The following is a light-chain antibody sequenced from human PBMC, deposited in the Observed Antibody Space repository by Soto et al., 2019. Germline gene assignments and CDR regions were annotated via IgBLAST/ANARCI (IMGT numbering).Light chain of an antibody. V-gene: IGKV3-11*01. Sequence: EIVLTQSPATLSLSPGDRATLSCRASQSVSTSLAWYQQKPGQSPRLLIYDASSRATGIPARFSGSGSGTDFTLTISSLEPGDFAVYYCQQRSNWPPLLTFGGGTTVEIK. CDR1: QSVSTS. J-gene: IGKJ4*01. CDR3: QQRSNWPPLLT. CDR2: DAS.